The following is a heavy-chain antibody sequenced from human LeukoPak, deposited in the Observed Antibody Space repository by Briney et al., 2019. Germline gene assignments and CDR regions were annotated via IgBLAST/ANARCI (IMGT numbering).Heavy chain of an antibody. V-gene: IGHV3-13*01. CDR3: ARESHYYGSGSFMDV. CDR2: IGTAGDT. Sequence: GGSLRLSCAASGFTFSSYDMHWVRQATGKGLEWVSAIGTAGDTYYPGSVKGRFTISRENAKNSLYLQMNSLRAGDTAVYYCARESHYYGSGSFMDVWGQGTTVTVSS. D-gene: IGHD3-10*01. CDR1: GFTFSSYD. J-gene: IGHJ6*02.